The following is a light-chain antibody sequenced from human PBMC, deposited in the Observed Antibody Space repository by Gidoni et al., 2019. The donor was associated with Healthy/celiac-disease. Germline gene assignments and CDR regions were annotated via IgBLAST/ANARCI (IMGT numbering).Light chain of an antibody. CDR1: HSMSSY. J-gene: IGKJ4*01. Sequence: DIQMTQSPSSLSVPVGDRVTISSRASHSMSSYLNWYQQKPGKAPKLLIYEASRLQSGVPSRFSGSGSGTDFTLTISSLQPEDFATYYCQQSYSTPLTFGGGTKVEIK. CDR3: QQSYSTPLT. V-gene: IGKV1-39*01. CDR2: EAS.